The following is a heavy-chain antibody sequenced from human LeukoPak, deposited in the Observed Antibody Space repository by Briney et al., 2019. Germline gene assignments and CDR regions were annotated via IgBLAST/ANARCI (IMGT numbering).Heavy chain of an antibody. CDR3: ARARSGSYPDY. CDR2: TYYRSQWYT. D-gene: IGHD1-26*01. J-gene: IGHJ4*02. Sequence: SQTLSLTCAISGDSVSSDSVAWIWIRQSPSRDLEWLGSTYYRSQWYTDYAGSVQSRIIINPDTSKNQFSLQLNSVTPEDTAVYYCARARSGSYPDYWGQGTLVTVSS. CDR1: GDSVSSDSVA. V-gene: IGHV6-1*01.